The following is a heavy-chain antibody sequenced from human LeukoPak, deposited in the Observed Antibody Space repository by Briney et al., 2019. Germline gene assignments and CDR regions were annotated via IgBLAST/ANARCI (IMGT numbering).Heavy chain of an antibody. J-gene: IGHJ4*02. CDR2: ISGSGSTI. D-gene: IGHD2-2*01. CDR1: GFTFSNYY. V-gene: IGHV3-11*01. Sequence: PGGSLRLSCAASGFTFSNYYMSWIRQAPGKGLEWVSYISGSGSTIDYADSVKGRFTISRDNAKNSLYLQMNSLRAEDTAVYYCARSIPAGNRRWGQGTLVTVSS. CDR3: ARSIPAGNRR.